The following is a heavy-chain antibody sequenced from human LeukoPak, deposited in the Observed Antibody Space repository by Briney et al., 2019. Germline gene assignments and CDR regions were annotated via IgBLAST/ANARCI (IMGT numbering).Heavy chain of an antibody. CDR1: GGSISSYY. D-gene: IGHD3-10*01. Sequence: SETLSLTCTVSGGSISSYYWSWIRQPPGKGLEWIGYIYYSGSTNYNPSLKSRVTISVDTSKNQFSLKLSSVTAADTAVYYCAITMVRGVSLNWGQGTLVTVSS. CDR3: AITMVRGVSLN. CDR2: IYYSGST. J-gene: IGHJ4*02. V-gene: IGHV4-59*12.